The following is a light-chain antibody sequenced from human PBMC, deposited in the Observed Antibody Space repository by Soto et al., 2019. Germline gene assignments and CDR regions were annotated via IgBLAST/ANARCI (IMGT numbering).Light chain of an antibody. CDR3: QQCYSTLRT. J-gene: IGKJ1*01. Sequence: DIQMTQSPSTLSASVGDRVTITCRASQSISSWLAWYQQKPGKSPRLLIYDASSLAGGVPSRFSGTGSATEFILTISSLQADDFATYHCQQCYSTLRTFGQGTKVDIK. V-gene: IGKV1-5*01. CDR1: QSISSW. CDR2: DAS.